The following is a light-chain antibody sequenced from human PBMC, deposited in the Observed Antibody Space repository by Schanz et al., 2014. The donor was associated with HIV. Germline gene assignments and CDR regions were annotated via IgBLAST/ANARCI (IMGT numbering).Light chain of an antibody. CDR3: ASWDSGLDAGV. J-gene: IGLJ3*02. V-gene: IGLV1-51*02. CDR2: NND. CDR1: TTNIAYNY. Sequence: QSVLTQPPSVLATPGQKVTISCSGSTTNIAYNYVSWYQQVSGAAPKLLIFNNDQRPSGIPDRFSGSKSGSSGTLAISDLQTGDEADYYCASWDSGLDAGVFGGGTKLTVL.